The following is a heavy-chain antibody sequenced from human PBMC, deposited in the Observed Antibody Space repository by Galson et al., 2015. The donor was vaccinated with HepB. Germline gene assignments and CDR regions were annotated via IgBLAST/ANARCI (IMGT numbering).Heavy chain of an antibody. CDR3: AHRPPEDIAAAGTYYDY. CDR1: GFSLSTSGVG. D-gene: IGHD6-13*01. V-gene: IGHV2-5*02. Sequence: PALVKPTQTLTLTCTFSGFSLSTSGVGVGWIRQPPGKALEWLALIYWDDDKRYSPSLKSRLTITKDTSKNQVVLTMTNMDPVDTATYYCAHRPPEDIAAAGTYYDYWGQGTLVTVSS. CDR2: IYWDDDK. J-gene: IGHJ4*02.